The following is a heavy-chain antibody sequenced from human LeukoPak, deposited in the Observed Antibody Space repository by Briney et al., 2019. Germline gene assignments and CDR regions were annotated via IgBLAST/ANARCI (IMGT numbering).Heavy chain of an antibody. D-gene: IGHD4-17*01. CDR2: IKQDGSEK. CDR3: ARAHTDYGDPEDYFDY. V-gene: IGHV3-7*01. Sequence: GGSLRLSCAASGFTFSSYWMSWVRQAPGKRLEGVAHIKQDGSEKYYVDSVKGRFTISRDNAKNSLYLQMNSLRAEDTAVYYCARAHTDYGDPEDYFDYWGQGTLVTVSS. J-gene: IGHJ4*02. CDR1: GFTFSSYW.